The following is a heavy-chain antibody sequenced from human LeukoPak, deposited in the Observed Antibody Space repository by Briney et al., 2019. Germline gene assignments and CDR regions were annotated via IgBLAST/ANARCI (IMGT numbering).Heavy chain of an antibody. CDR1: GFTFSSYW. V-gene: IGHV3-7*01. D-gene: IGHD5-18*01. CDR2: IKQDGSEI. J-gene: IGHJ4*02. CDR3: ARGDVTWIQLWPTLFDY. Sequence: PGRSLRLSCAASGFTFSSYWMSWVRQAPGKGLEWVANIKQDGSEIYYVDSVKGRFTISRDNAKNSLYLQMNSLRAEDTAVYYCARGDVTWIQLWPTLFDYWGQGTLVTVSS.